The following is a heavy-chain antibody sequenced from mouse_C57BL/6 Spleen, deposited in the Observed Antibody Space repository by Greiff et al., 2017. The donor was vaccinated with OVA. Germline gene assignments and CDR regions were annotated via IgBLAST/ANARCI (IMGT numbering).Heavy chain of an antibody. CDR1: GFNIKNTY. Sequence: VQLKESVAELVRPGASVKLSCTASGFNIKNTYMHWVKQRPEQGLEWIGRIDPANGNTKYAPKFQGKATITADTSSNTAYLQLSSLTSEDTAIYYCARDYYGSLYYFDYWGQGTTLTVSS. CDR3: ARDYYGSLYYFDY. D-gene: IGHD1-1*01. CDR2: IDPANGNT. V-gene: IGHV14-3*01. J-gene: IGHJ2*01.